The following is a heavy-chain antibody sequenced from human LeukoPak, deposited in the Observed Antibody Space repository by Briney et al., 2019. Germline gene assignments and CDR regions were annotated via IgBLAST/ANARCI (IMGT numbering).Heavy chain of an antibody. CDR2: ISGSGGST. CDR3: AKAKYQLPHFDY. V-gene: IGHV3-23*01. CDR1: GFTFSSYA. Sequence: GGSLRLSCAASGFTFSSYAMSWVRQAPGKGLEWVSVISGSGGSTYYADSVKGRFTISRDNSKNTLYLQMNSLRAEDTAVYYCAKAKYQLPHFDYWGQGTLVTVSS. J-gene: IGHJ4*02. D-gene: IGHD2-2*01.